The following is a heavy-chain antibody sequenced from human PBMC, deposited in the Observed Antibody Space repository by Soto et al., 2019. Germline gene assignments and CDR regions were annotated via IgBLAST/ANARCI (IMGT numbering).Heavy chain of an antibody. CDR2: IYYSGSI. Sequence: QVQLQESGPGLVKPSQTLSLICTVSGGSISSGGYYWSWIRQHPGKGLEWIGYIYYSGSIYYNPSLKSRVSITVNXSKNQFSLKLTSVTAADTAVYYCARDWGRDGCFDYWGQGTLVTVSS. J-gene: IGHJ4*02. V-gene: IGHV4-31*03. CDR1: GGSISSGGYY. D-gene: IGHD3-16*01. CDR3: ARDWGRDGCFDY.